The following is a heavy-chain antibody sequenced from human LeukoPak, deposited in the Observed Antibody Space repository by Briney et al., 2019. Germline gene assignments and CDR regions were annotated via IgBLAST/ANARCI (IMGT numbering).Heavy chain of an antibody. J-gene: IGHJ5*02. CDR1: GFPFSSYG. CDR3: ASYPGSRYYDSSGYYLLGS. Sequence: GGSLRLSCAASGFPFSSYGMHWVRQAPGKGLEWVAIIWYDGSNKYHADSVKGRFTISRDNSKNTLYLQMNSLRAEDTALYYCASYPGSRYYDSSGYYLLGSWGQGTLVTVSS. D-gene: IGHD3-22*01. CDR2: IWYDGSNK. V-gene: IGHV3-33*01.